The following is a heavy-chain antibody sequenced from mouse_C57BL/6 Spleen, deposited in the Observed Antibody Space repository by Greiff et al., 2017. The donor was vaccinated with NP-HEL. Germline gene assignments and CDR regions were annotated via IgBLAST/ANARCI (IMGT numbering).Heavy chain of an antibody. D-gene: IGHD2-10*01. CDR2: ISYDGSN. CDR1: GYSITSGYY. V-gene: IGHV3-6*01. J-gene: IGHJ3*01. CDR3: ARPYYDNADGFAY. Sequence: DVKLQESGPGLVKPSQSLSLTCSVTGYSITSGYYWNWIRQFPGNKLEWMGYISYDGSNNYNPSLKNRISITRDTSKNQFFLKLNAVTTEDTATDYCARPYYDNADGFAYWGQGTLVTVSA.